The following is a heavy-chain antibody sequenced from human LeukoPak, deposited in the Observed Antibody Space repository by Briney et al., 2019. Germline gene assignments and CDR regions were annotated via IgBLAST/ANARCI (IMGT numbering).Heavy chain of an antibody. CDR3: ARGWIAAAGYFDY. D-gene: IGHD6-13*01. Sequence: SETLSLTCTVSGGSISSSSYYWGWIRQPPGKGLKWIGSIYYSGSTYYNPSLKSRVTMSVDTSKNQFSLKLSSVTAADTAVYYCARGWIAAAGYFDYWGQGTLVTVSS. V-gene: IGHV4-39*07. CDR1: GGSISSSSYY. CDR2: IYYSGST. J-gene: IGHJ4*02.